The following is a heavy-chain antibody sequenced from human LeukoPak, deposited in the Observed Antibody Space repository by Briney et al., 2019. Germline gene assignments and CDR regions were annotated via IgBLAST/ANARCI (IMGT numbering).Heavy chain of an antibody. V-gene: IGHV3-11*01. CDR2: ISSSGSTI. CDR3: AKDYGDYENPFDY. J-gene: IGHJ4*02. D-gene: IGHD4-17*01. Sequence: GGSLRLSCAASGFTFSSYAMSWIRQAPGKGLEWVSYISSSGSTIYYADSVKGRFTISRDNAKNSLYLQMNSLRAEDTAVYYCAKDYGDYENPFDYWGQGTLVTVSS. CDR1: GFTFSSYA.